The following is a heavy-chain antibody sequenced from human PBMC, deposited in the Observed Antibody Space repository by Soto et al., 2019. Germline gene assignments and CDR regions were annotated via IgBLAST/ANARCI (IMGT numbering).Heavy chain of an antibody. CDR3: ARHRGFGSRSYIDH. Sequence: GESLKISCKVSGYTFTSNWISWLRQMPGKGLAWMGRIDPSDSYLNYSPSFQGHVTISAGKSTNTAYLHFSSLKAADTAVYYCARHRGFGSRSYIDHWGQGTLVTVSS. CDR2: IDPSDSYL. CDR1: GYTFTSNW. V-gene: IGHV5-10-1*01. D-gene: IGHD3-10*01. J-gene: IGHJ5*02.